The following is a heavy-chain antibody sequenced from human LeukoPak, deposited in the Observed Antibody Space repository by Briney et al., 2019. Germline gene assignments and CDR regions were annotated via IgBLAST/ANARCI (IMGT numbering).Heavy chain of an antibody. V-gene: IGHV4-59*01. D-gene: IGHD2-2*01. Sequence: SETLSLTCTVSGGSISSYYWSWIRQPPGKGLEWIGYIYYSGSTNYNPSLKSRVTISVDTSKNQFSLKLSSVTAADTAVYYCARVSDESVVVPAAAFDYWGQGTLVTVSS. J-gene: IGHJ4*02. CDR3: ARVSDESVVVPAAAFDY. CDR2: IYYSGST. CDR1: GGSISSYY.